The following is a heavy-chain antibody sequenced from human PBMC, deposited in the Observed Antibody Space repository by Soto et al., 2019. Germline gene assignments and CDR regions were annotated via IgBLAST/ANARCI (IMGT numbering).Heavy chain of an antibody. CDR3: ARTYYDFWSGYSSLAY. CDR1: GGSFSGYY. CDR2: INHSGST. V-gene: IGHV4-34*01. D-gene: IGHD3-3*01. Sequence: QVQLQQWGAGLLKPSETLSLTCAVYGGSFSGYYWSWIRQPPGKGLEWIGEINHSGSTNYNPSLKSRVTISVDTSKNQISLKLSSVTAADTAVYYCARTYYDFWSGYSSLAYWGQGTLVTVSS. J-gene: IGHJ4*02.